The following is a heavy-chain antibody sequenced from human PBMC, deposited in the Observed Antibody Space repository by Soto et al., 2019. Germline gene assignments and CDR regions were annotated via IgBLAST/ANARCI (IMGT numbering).Heavy chain of an antibody. D-gene: IGHD2-21*02. V-gene: IGHV3-30*03. CDR3: TAEGASGY. CDR2: ISRDGGTK. CDR1: GFTVSTYG. J-gene: IGHJ4*02. Sequence: QVQLVESGGGVVQPGRSLRLSCAVSGFTVSTYGMHWVRQAPGKGLEWVAVISRDGGTKYYADSAKGRFTISKDNSRNTLFLEMNSLRGDDMAVYYCTAEGASGYWGQGTLVTVSS.